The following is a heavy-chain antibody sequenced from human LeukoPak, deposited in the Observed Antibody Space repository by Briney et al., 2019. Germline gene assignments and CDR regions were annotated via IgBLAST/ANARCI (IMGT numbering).Heavy chain of an antibody. V-gene: IGHV1-2*06. J-gene: IGHJ4*02. Sequence: ASVKVSCKASGYTFTGYYMHWVRQAPGQGLEWMGRINPNSGDTNYAQKFQGRVTMTRDTSISTAYMELSRLRSDDTAVYYCASLYGSGSPFDYWGQGTLVTVSS. CDR1: GYTFTGYY. D-gene: IGHD3-10*01. CDR3: ASLYGSGSPFDY. CDR2: INPNSGDT.